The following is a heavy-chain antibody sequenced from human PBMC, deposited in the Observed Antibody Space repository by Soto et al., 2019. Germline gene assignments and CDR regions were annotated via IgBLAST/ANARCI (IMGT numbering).Heavy chain of an antibody. CDR3: AVVATKAYYYGMDV. CDR1: GYTFTGYY. D-gene: IGHD5-12*01. Sequence: QVQLVQSGAEVKKPGASVKVSCKASGYTFTGYYMHWVRQAPGQGLEWMGWINPNSGGTNYAQKFQGWVTXIRXTXTSTAYMELSRLRSDDTAVYYCAVVATKAYYYGMDVWGQGTTVTVSS. CDR2: INPNSGGT. J-gene: IGHJ6*02. V-gene: IGHV1-2*04.